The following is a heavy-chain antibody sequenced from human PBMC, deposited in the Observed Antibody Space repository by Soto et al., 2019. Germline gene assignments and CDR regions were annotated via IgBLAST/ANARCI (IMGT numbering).Heavy chain of an antibody. CDR2: ISSSSSTI. CDR1: GFTFSSYS. V-gene: IGHV3-48*01. Sequence: EVQLVESGGGLVQPGGSLRLSCAASGFTFSSYSMNWVRQAPGKGLEWVSYISSSSSTIYYADSVKGRFTISRDNAKNSLYLQINSLRAEDTAVYYCARDSDDSSGYYLLGVYYFDYCGQGTLVTVSS. J-gene: IGHJ4*02. CDR3: ARDSDDSSGYYLLGVYYFDY. D-gene: IGHD3-22*01.